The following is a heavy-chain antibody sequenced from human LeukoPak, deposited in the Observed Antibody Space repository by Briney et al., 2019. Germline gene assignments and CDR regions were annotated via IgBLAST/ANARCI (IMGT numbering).Heavy chain of an antibody. Sequence: KPSETLSLTCAVYGGSFSGYYWSWIRQSPGKGLEWIGEINHSGSTNYNPSLKSRVTISVDTSKNQFSLKLSSVTAADTAVYYCARATSSYQYSWGQGTLVTVSS. CDR3: ARATSSYQYS. V-gene: IGHV4-34*01. CDR1: GGSFSGYY. CDR2: INHSGST. J-gene: IGHJ4*02. D-gene: IGHD6-6*01.